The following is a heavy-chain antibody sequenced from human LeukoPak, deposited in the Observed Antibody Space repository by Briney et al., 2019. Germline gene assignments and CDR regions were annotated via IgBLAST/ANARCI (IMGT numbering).Heavy chain of an antibody. CDR2: ISGSGGST. J-gene: IGHJ4*02. V-gene: IGHV3-23*01. CDR3: ASLTYYYDSSGYSPHFDY. CDR1: GFTFSSYA. Sequence: GGSLRLSCAASGFTFSSYAMSWVRQAPGKGLEWVSAISGSGGSTYYADSVKGRFTISRDNSKNTLYLQMNSLRAEDTVVYYCASLTYYYDSSGYSPHFDYWGQGTLVTVSS. D-gene: IGHD3-22*01.